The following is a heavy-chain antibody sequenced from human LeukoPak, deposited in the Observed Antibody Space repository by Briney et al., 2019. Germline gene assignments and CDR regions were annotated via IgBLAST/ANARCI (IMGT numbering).Heavy chain of an antibody. D-gene: IGHD6-6*01. V-gene: IGHV3-74*01. Sequence: GGSLRLSCVASGFIFSRSWMHWVRQTPGKGLVWVSRINTDASVTTYADSVKGRFTISRDNAKNTVWLQMNSLRAEDTAVYYCAKDQMIAARVRRDEYYYYGMDVWGQGTTVTVSS. J-gene: IGHJ6*02. CDR2: INTDASVT. CDR3: AKDQMIAARVRRDEYYYYGMDV. CDR1: GFIFSRSW.